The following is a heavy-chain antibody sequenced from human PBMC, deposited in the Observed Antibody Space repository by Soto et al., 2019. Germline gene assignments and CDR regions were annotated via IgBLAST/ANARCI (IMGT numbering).Heavy chain of an antibody. CDR3: ARGGGSSGWYGRYYYYGMDV. CDR2: IYYSGST. V-gene: IGHV4-59*01. D-gene: IGHD6-19*01. CDR1: GGSISSYY. J-gene: IGHJ6*02. Sequence: SETLSLTCTVSGGSISSYYWSWIRQPPGKGLEWIGYIYYSGSTNYNPSLTSRVTISVDTSKNQFSLKLSSVTAADTAVYYWARGGGSSGWYGRYYYYGMDVWGQGTTVTVSS.